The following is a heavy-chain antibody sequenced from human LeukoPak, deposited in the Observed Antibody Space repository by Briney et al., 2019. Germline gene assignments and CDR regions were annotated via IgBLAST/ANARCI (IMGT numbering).Heavy chain of an antibody. J-gene: IGHJ4*02. CDR1: GFSLSNARMG. CDR2: IFSNDEK. Sequence: SGPTLVKPTETLTLTCTASGFSLSNARMGVSWIRQPPGKALEWLAHIFSNDEKSYSTSLKSRLTISKDTSKSQVVLTMTNMDPVDTATYYCARIQGYSYDNIDYWGQGTLVTVSS. D-gene: IGHD5-18*01. CDR3: ARIQGYSYDNIDY. V-gene: IGHV2-26*01.